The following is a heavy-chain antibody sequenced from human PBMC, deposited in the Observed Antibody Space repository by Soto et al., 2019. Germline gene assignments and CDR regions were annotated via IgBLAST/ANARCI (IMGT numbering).Heavy chain of an antibody. CDR3: ARVTVAARPRWYNWFDP. Sequence: QEQLVQSGAEVKKPGASVKVSCKTSGYTFTDYDINWVRQATGQGLEWIVWRNTNSGETGHAQKFQGRVTMTRSASLSTAYLELSSLRSEATAVYYCARVTVAARPRWYNWFDPWGQGTLVTVSS. CDR1: GYTFTDYD. D-gene: IGHD6-19*01. CDR2: RNTNSGET. J-gene: IGHJ5*02. V-gene: IGHV1-8*01.